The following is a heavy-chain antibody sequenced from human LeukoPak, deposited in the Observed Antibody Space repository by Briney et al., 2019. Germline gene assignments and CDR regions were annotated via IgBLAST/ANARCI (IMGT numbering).Heavy chain of an antibody. D-gene: IGHD1-1*01. V-gene: IGHV4-59*08. Sequence: SETLSLTCTVSGGSISPYYWSWIRQSPGKGLEFIAWIHYSGRTYYHPSFKSRVTISVDTSKNQFSLKLNSVTAADTAVYYCARQVTTETTARFDCWGQGTLVTVSS. J-gene: IGHJ4*02. CDR3: ARQVTTETTARFDC. CDR2: IHYSGRT. CDR1: GGSISPYY.